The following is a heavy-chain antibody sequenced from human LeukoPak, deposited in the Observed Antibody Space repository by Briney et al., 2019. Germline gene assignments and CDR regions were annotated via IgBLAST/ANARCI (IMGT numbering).Heavy chain of an antibody. D-gene: IGHD1-1*01. CDR2: INPNNGFT. J-gene: IGHJ3*01. CDR1: GYAFTGSY. Sequence: ASVKVSCKAAGYAFTGSYIHWVRQAPGQGLEWMGWINPNNGFTAYAQNFQGRVTMTRDTSISTAYMDLSRLTSDDTAVYFCARDRGARLERFYAFDFWGQETTVTVSS. CDR3: ARDRGARLERFYAFDF. V-gene: IGHV1-2*02.